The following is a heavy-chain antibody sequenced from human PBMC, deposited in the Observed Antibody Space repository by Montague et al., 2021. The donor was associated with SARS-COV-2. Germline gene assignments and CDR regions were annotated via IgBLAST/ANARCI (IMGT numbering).Heavy chain of an antibody. CDR3: AGSEHSASSGFDT. Sequence: SLRLSCAASGFSVSDNFMNWVRQAPGKGLEWVSIIYADTIRDYSDAVRGRFTISRDNFKNTVSLQMHSLEAEDTAIYYCAGSEHSASSGFDTWGQGTLVTVST. V-gene: IGHV3-53*01. CDR1: GFSVSDNF. D-gene: IGHD6-6*01. CDR2: IYADTIR. J-gene: IGHJ5*02.